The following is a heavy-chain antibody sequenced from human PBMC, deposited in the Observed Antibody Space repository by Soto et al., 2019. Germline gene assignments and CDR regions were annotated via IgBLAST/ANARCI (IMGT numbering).Heavy chain of an antibody. CDR3: AKNGIEMATISTRIFDY. CDR2: ISGSGGST. V-gene: IGHV3-23*01. D-gene: IGHD5-12*01. Sequence: GGSLRLSCAASGFTFSSYAMSWVRQAPGKGLEWVSAISGSGGSTYYADSVKGRFTISRDKSKNTLYLQMNSLRAEDTAVYYCAKNGIEMATISTRIFDYWGQGTLVTVSS. CDR1: GFTFSSYA. J-gene: IGHJ4*02.